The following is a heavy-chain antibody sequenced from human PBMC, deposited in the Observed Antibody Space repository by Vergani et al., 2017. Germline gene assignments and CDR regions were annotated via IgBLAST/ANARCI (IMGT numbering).Heavy chain of an antibody. CDR3: AKDERREQQPAL. V-gene: IGHV3-23*01. J-gene: IGHJ4*02. CDR1: GFTFSSYA. D-gene: IGHD6-13*01. CDR2: ISGSGGST. Sequence: ELQLLESGGGLVQPGGSLRLSCAASGFTFSSYAMSWVRQAPGKGLEWVSAISGSGGSTYYADSVKGRFTISRDNSKNTLYLQMNSLRAEVTAVYYCAKDERREQQPALWGQGTLVTVSS.